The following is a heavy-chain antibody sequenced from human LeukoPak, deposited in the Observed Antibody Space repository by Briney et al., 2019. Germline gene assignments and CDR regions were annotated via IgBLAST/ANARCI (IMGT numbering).Heavy chain of an antibody. CDR1: KY. V-gene: IGHV4-34*01. D-gene: IGHD3-3*01. CDR3: ARAPYYDSNRNAFDI. Sequence: KYWIGWVRQMPGKGLEWIGEINHSGSTNYNPSLKSRVTISVDTSKNQFSLKLSSETAADTAVYYCARAPYYDSNRNAFDIWGQGTMVTVSS. J-gene: IGHJ3*02. CDR2: INHSGST.